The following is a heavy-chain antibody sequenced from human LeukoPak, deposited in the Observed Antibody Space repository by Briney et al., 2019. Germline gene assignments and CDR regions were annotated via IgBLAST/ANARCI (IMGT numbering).Heavy chain of an antibody. CDR3: ARDRYYDSSGPFDY. CDR1: GFTFSNAW. J-gene: IGHJ4*02. D-gene: IGHD3-22*01. V-gene: IGHV3-15*07. Sequence: PGGSLRLSCAASGFTFSNAWMNWVRQAPGKGLEWVGRIKSKTDGGTTDYAAPVKGRFTISRDDSKNTLYLQMNSLRAEDTAVYYCARDRYYDSSGPFDYWGQGTLVTVSS. CDR2: IKSKTDGGTT.